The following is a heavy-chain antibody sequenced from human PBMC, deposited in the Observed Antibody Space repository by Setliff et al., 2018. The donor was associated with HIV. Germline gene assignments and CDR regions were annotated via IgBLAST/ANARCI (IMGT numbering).Heavy chain of an antibody. Sequence: HPGGSLRLSCAASGFTFNNYAIHWVRQAPGKGLEWVALISYDGTYKYYAESVKGRFTISRDNARNSLSLQLNSLRADDTAVYYCARILDISTGYYPDWGQGTLVTVSS. CDR2: ISYDGTYK. CDR3: ARILDISTGYYPD. V-gene: IGHV3-30*04. J-gene: IGHJ4*02. D-gene: IGHD3-9*01. CDR1: GFTFNNYA.